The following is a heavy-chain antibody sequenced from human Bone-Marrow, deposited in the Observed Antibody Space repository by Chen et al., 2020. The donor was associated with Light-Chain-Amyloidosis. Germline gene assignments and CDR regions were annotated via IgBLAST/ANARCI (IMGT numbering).Heavy chain of an antibody. D-gene: IGHD6-19*01. CDR1: GGTFRSDA. J-gene: IGHJ4*02. V-gene: IGHV1-69*01. Sequence: QVQLVQSGAEVRKPGSSVKVSGKASGGTFRSDAVSWVRQAPGQGLEWMGGIVPILGTAYYAQKFQGRVTIIADGSTKTVYMDLSSLKSDDTAVYYCSRSGAVAGIFDSWGQGTLVTVSS. CDR3: SRSGAVAGIFDS. CDR2: IVPILGTA.